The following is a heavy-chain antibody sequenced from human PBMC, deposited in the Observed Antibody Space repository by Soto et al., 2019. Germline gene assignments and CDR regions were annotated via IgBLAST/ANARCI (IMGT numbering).Heavy chain of an antibody. CDR3: VREDDGGDRDYYGLDV. CDR1: GGSISSDHYH. CDR2: NHYSGSV. V-gene: IGHV4-30-4*01. J-gene: IGHJ6*02. Sequence: QVQLQESGPGLVRPSQTLSLTCTLSGGSISSDHYHWTWIRQTPGKRLDWIGYNHYSGSVDYNPSLQSRVTMSVDTSKNLFSLKLSSVTAADTAVYCCVREDDGGDRDYYGLDVWGQGTTVTVSS. D-gene: IGHD4-17*01.